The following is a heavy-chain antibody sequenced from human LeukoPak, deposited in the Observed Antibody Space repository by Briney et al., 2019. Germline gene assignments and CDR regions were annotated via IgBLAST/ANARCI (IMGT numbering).Heavy chain of an antibody. CDR3: ARQYCSSISCLFDY. V-gene: IGHV4-39*01. J-gene: IGHJ4*02. CDR1: GGSISSSSYY. Sequence: PSETLSLTCTVSGGSISSSSYYWGWIRQPPGKGLEWIGSIYYSGSTYYNPSLKSRVTISVDTSKNQFSLKLSSVTAADTAVYYCARQYCSSISCLFDYWGQGTLVTVSS. D-gene: IGHD2-2*01. CDR2: IYYSGST.